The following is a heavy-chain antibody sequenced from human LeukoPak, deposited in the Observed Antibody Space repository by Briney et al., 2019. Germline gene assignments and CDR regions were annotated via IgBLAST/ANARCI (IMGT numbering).Heavy chain of an antibody. Sequence: GASVKVSCKASGYTFTGYYMHWVRQAPGQGLEWMGWINPNSGGTNYAQKFQGRVTMTRDTSISTAYMELSRLRSDDTAVYYCARETDTAMVTGAFDIWGQGTMVTVSS. D-gene: IGHD5-18*01. CDR2: INPNSGGT. J-gene: IGHJ3*02. CDR3: ARETDTAMVTGAFDI. CDR1: GYTFTGYY. V-gene: IGHV1-2*02.